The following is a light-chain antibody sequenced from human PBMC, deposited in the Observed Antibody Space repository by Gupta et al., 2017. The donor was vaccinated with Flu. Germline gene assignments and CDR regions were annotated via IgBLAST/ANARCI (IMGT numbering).Light chain of an antibody. J-gene: IGKJ2*01. Sequence: IVLTQSPGTLSLSPVERATLSCRASQSVSSNYLAWYQQKPGQAPRLLIYGASTRATGIPDRFSGSGSGTDFTLTISRLEPADFAVYFCQQYGGSPQYTFGQGTNLEIK. CDR1: QSVSSNY. V-gene: IGKV3-20*01. CDR2: GAS. CDR3: QQYGGSPQYT.